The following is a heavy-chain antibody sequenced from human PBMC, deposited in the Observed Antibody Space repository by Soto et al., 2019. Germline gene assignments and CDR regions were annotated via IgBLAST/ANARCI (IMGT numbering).Heavy chain of an antibody. V-gene: IGHV3-33*01. CDR2: IWYDGSNK. J-gene: IGHJ4*02. Sequence: QVQLVESGGGVVQPGRSLRLSCAASGFTFSSYGMHWVRQAPGKGLEWVAVIWYDGSNKYYADSVKGRFTISRDNSKNTLYLQMNSLRAEDTAVYSCARERVLGGGQQLVRLAYWGQGTLVTVSS. D-gene: IGHD6-13*01. CDR1: GFTFSSYG. CDR3: ARERVLGGGQQLVRLAY.